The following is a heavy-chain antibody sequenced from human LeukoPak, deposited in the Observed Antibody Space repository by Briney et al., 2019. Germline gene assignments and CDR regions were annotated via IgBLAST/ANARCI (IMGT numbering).Heavy chain of an antibody. D-gene: IGHD3-22*01. CDR1: GGTFSSYA. J-gene: IGHJ4*02. CDR2: IIPIFGTA. V-gene: IGHV1-69*05. Sequence: SVKVSCKASGGTFSSYAISWVRQAPGQGLERMGGIIPIFGTANYAQKFQGRVTITTDESTSTAYMELSSLRSEDTAVYYCARGSTYYDSGGYYHFEYWGQGTLVTVSS. CDR3: ARGSTYYDSGGYYHFEY.